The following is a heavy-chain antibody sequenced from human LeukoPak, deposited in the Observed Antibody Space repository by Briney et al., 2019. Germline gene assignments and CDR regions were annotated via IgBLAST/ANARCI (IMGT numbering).Heavy chain of an antibody. V-gene: IGHV4-34*01. CDR3: ARQRRISSGPQPFDI. CDR1: GGSFSGYY. Sequence: PSETLSLTCAVYGGSFSGYYWSWIRQPPGKGLEWVGEINHSGSTNYNPSLKSRVTISVDPSKNQFSLKLSSVTAADTAVYYCARQRRISSGPQPFDIWGQGSMVTVSS. J-gene: IGHJ3*02. CDR2: INHSGST. D-gene: IGHD2-15*01.